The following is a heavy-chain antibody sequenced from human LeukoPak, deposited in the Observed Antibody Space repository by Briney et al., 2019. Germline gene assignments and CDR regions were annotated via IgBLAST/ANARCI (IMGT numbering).Heavy chain of an antibody. CDR3: ASSLYDILTGYYYYYGMDV. CDR1: GYTFTSYA. D-gene: IGHD3-9*01. CDR2: INAGNGNT. V-gene: IGHV1-3*01. J-gene: IGHJ6*04. Sequence: ASVKVSCKASGYTFTSYAMHWVRRAPGQRLEWMGWINAGNGNTKYSQKFQGRVTITRDTSASTAYMELSSLRSEDTAVYYCASSLYDILTGYYYYYGMDVWGKGTTVTVSS.